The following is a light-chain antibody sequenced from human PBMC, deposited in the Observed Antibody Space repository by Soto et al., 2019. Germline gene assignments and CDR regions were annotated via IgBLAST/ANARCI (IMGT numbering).Light chain of an antibody. CDR2: GAS. CDR3: QQYNSWLWT. J-gene: IGKJ1*01. Sequence: IVMTQSPATLSVSPGEGATLSCRASQSVSSKLAWYQQKPGQAPRLLIYGASTRATGIPARFSGSGSGTEFTLIISSLQSEDSAVYYCQQYNSWLWTVGQGTKVEIK. CDR1: QSVSSK. V-gene: IGKV3-15*01.